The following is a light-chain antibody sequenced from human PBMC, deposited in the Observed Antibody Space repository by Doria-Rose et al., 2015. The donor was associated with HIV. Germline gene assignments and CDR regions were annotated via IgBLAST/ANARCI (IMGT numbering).Light chain of an antibody. V-gene: IGKV3-15*01. Sequence: TQSPETLSVSLGESATLSCRASQSVSTDLAWYQHKPGQAPRLLIWGASTRATGIPARFSGSGSGTEFTLTISSLQSEDFAIYFCHQYNNWPTFGQGTRLGIK. CDR1: QSVSTD. CDR3: HQYNNWPT. CDR2: GAS. J-gene: IGKJ5*01.